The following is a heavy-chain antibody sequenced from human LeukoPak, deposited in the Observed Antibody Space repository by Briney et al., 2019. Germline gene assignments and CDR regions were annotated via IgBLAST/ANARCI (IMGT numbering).Heavy chain of an antibody. CDR3: ARDQLEQPGGDAFDI. CDR2: ISSSGSTI. Sequence: GGSLRLSCAASGFTFSSYWMSWVRQAPGKGLEWVSYISSSGSTIYYADSVKGRFTISRDNAKNSLYLQMNSLRAEDTAVYYCARDQLEQPGGDAFDIWGQGTMVTVSS. J-gene: IGHJ3*02. D-gene: IGHD1/OR15-1a*01. CDR1: GFTFSSYW. V-gene: IGHV3-48*04.